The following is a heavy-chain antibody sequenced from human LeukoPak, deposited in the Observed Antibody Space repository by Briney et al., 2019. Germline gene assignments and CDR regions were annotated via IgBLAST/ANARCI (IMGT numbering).Heavy chain of an antibody. CDR2: IYPGDSDT. CDR3: ARRIDYDFWSGSRGYNAFDI. Sequence: GESLQISCKGSGYSFTSYWIGWVRQMPGKGLEWMGIIYPGDSDTRYSPSFQGQVTISADKSISTAYLQWSSLKASDTAMYYCARRIDYDFWSGSRGYNAFDIWGQGTMVTVSS. J-gene: IGHJ3*02. V-gene: IGHV5-51*01. CDR1: GYSFTSYW. D-gene: IGHD3-3*01.